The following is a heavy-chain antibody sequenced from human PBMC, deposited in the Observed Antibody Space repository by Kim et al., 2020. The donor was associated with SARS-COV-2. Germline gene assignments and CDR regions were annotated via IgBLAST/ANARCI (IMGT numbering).Heavy chain of an antibody. D-gene: IGHD2-2*01. J-gene: IGHJ6*02. V-gene: IGHV3-21*01. Sequence: YADSVKGRFTISRDNAKNSLYLQMNSLRAEDTAVYYCARGGSTTLYGMDVWGQGTTVTVSS. CDR3: ARGGSTTLYGMDV.